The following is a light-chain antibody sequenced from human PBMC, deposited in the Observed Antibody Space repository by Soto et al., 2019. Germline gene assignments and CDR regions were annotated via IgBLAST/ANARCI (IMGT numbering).Light chain of an antibody. Sequence: DIQLTQSPSSLSASIGDRVTITCRASQSIPNSLNWYQQKTGKAPKLLIYATSGLQSGVPSRFNNSGSGTDFTLTISSLQHEDFETYYCQQSFTSSWTFDQGTKVDIK. CDR2: ATS. V-gene: IGKV1-39*01. CDR3: QQSFTSSWT. CDR1: QSIPNS. J-gene: IGKJ1*01.